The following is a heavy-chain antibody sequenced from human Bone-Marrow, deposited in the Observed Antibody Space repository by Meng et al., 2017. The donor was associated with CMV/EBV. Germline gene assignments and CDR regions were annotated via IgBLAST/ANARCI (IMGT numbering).Heavy chain of an antibody. CDR2: ISDDGST. CDR1: GGSFSGYY. J-gene: IGHJ4*02. Sequence: CAVYGGSFSGYYWSWIRQPPGKGLEWIGEISDDGSTNHSPSLRSRITLSVDTSKSQFSLNLDSVTAADSGIYFCARGGGVRARPGLRYWGQGNLVTVSS. CDR3: ARGGGVRARPGLRY. D-gene: IGHD6-6*01. V-gene: IGHV4-34*01.